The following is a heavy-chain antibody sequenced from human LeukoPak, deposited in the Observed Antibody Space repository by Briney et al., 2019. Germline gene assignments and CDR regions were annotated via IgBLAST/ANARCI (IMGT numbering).Heavy chain of an antibody. V-gene: IGHV1-2*02. J-gene: IGHJ1*01. D-gene: IGHD6-19*01. CDR1: GYTFTGYY. CDR2: INPNSGGT. CDR3: ARDLDSSGWSHFQH. Sequence: ASVKVSCKASGYTFTGYYMHWVRQAPGQGLEWMGWINPNSGGTNFAQKFQCRVTMTRDTSISTAYMELSRLRSDDTAVYYCARDLDSSGWSHFQHWGQGTLVTVSS.